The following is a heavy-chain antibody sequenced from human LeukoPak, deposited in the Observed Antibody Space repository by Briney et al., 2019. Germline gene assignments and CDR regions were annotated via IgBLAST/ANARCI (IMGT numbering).Heavy chain of an antibody. D-gene: IGHD5-18*01. CDR1: GFSLSSYG. Sequence: GGSLRLSCAASGFSLSSYGMNWVRQAPGKGLEWVSYISSRSTTIYYADSVKGRFTISRDNAKNSLYLQMNSLRAEDTAVYYCAREPYSYGFDYWGQGTLVTVSS. J-gene: IGHJ4*02. CDR3: AREPYSYGFDY. V-gene: IGHV3-48*01. CDR2: ISSRSTTI.